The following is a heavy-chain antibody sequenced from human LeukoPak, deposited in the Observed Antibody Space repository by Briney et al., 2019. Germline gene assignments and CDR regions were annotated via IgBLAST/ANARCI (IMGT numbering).Heavy chain of an antibody. V-gene: IGHV5-51*01. CDR3: ARGRGYIYGLIDY. D-gene: IGHD5-18*01. Sequence: GESLKISCKGSGYYFTSHWIGWVRQMPGKGLEWMGIIYPSDSDTKYSPSFQGQVTISADKSITTAYLHRSSLKASDTATYYCARGRGYIYGLIDYWGQGTLVTVSS. CDR1: GYYFTSHW. CDR2: IYPSDSDT. J-gene: IGHJ4*02.